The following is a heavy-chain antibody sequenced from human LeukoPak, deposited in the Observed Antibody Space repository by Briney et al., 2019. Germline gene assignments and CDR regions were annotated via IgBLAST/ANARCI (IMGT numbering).Heavy chain of an antibody. V-gene: IGHV1-18*04. D-gene: IGHD3-3*01. CDR3: ARPRSYYDFWSGPEPLDY. Sequence: GASVKVSCKASGYTFTGYYMHWVRQAPGQGLEWMGWISAYNGNTNYAQTLQGRVTMTTDTSTSTAYMELRSLRSDDTAVYYCARPRSYYDFWSGPEPLDYWGQGTLVTVSS. J-gene: IGHJ4*02. CDR1: GYTFTGYY. CDR2: ISAYNGNT.